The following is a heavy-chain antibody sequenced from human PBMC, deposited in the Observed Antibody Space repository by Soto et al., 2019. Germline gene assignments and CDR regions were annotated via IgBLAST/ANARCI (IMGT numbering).Heavy chain of an antibody. Sequence: GGSLRLSCAASGFTFSSYAMSWVRQAPGKGLEWVSAISGSGGSTYYADSVKGRFTISRDNSKNTLYLRMNSLRAEDTAVYYCAKDLAFGGVIVTFQHWGQGTLVTVSS. CDR3: AKDLAFGGVIVTFQH. D-gene: IGHD3-16*02. V-gene: IGHV3-23*01. CDR2: ISGSGGST. CDR1: GFTFSSYA. J-gene: IGHJ1*01.